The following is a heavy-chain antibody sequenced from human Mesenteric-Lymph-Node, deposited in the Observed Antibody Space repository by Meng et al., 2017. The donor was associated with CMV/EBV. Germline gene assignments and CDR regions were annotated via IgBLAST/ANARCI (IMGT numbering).Heavy chain of an antibody. J-gene: IGHJ5*02. V-gene: IGHV1-2*02. Sequence: ASVKVSCKASGYTFTGYYIHWVRQAPGQGLEWMGWFNPYSSGTNYAQKFQGRVTMTRDTSIATAYMELRSLTSDDTAVYYCAREGAFCSGGTCYGYHWFDPWGQGTLVTVSS. CDR2: FNPYSSGT. D-gene: IGHD2-15*01. CDR1: GYTFTGYY. CDR3: AREGAFCSGGTCYGYHWFDP.